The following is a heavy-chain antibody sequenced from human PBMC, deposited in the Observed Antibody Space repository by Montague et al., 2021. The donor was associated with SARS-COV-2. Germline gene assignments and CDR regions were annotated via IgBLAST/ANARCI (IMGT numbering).Heavy chain of an antibody. V-gene: IGHV4-39*01. CDR3: ARHWGIAAAGN. CDR1: GGSITDRTYY. CDR2: IDYSGTT. Sequence: SETLSLTCSVSGGSITDRTYYWGCIRQPPGKGLEWIGAIDYSGTTXYXXSLKSRVTISLDTAKNQFSLKMTSVTAADTAVYYCARHWGIAAAGNWGQGTLVTVSS. J-gene: IGHJ4*02. D-gene: IGHD6-13*01.